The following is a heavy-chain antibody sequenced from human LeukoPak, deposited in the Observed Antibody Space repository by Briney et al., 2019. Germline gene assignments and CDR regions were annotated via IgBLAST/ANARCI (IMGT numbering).Heavy chain of an antibody. J-gene: IGHJ6*04. CDR3: ASGVTMVRGVPFDHYYGMDV. CDR2: IWYDGSNK. CDR1: GFTFSSYG. D-gene: IGHD3-10*01. Sequence: PGRSLRLSCAASGFTFSSYGMHWVRQAPGKGLEWVAVIWYDGSNKYYADSVKGRFTISRDNSKNTLYPQMNSLRAEDTAVYYCASGVTMVRGVPFDHYYGMDVWGKGTTVTVSS. V-gene: IGHV3-33*01.